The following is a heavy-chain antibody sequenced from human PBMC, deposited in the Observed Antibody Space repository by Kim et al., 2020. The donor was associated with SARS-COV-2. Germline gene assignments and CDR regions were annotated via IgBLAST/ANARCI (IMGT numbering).Heavy chain of an antibody. CDR3: TTDYRSNNIVPR. D-gene: IGHD2-15*01. Sequence: DYAAPGKGRFTISRDDSKNTLYLQMNSLKTEDTAVYYCTTDYRSNNIVPRWGQGTLVTVSS. V-gene: IGHV3-15*01. J-gene: IGHJ4*02.